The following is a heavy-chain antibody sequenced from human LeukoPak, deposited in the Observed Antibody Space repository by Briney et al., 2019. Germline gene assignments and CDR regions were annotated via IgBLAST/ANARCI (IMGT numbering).Heavy chain of an antibody. Sequence: GGSLRLSCAAPGITFSNYNMNWVRQAPGKGLECISAITSRSSYTFYADSVKGRFTISRDNAQNSLYLQMNSLRVEDTAIYYCARDPYNGAYSEGYYYYYMDVWGKGTTVTVSS. CDR2: ITSRSSYT. CDR1: GITFSNYN. V-gene: IGHV3-21*01. D-gene: IGHD1-1*01. J-gene: IGHJ6*03. CDR3: ARDPYNGAYSEGYYYYYMDV.